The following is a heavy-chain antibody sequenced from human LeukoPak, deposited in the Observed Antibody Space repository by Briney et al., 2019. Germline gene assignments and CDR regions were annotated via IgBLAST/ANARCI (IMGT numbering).Heavy chain of an antibody. J-gene: IGHJ4*02. CDR3: AKEHDSSGYYQYYFDY. V-gene: IGHV3-23*01. CDR1: GFTFSSYA. D-gene: IGHD3-22*01. CDR2: ISGSGGST. Sequence: GGSLRLSCAASGFTFSSYAMSWVRQAPGKGLEWVSAISGSGGSTYYADSVKGRFTISRNNSKNTLYLQMNSLRAEDTAVYYCAKEHDSSGYYQYYFDYWGQGTLVTVSS.